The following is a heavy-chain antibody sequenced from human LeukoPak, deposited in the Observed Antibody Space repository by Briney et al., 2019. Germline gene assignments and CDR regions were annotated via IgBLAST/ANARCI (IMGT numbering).Heavy chain of an antibody. CDR1: GFTFSSYS. V-gene: IGHV3-48*01. Sequence: PGGSLRLSCAASGFTFSSYSMNWVRQAPGKGLEWVSYISSSSSTIYYADSVKGRFTISRDKAKNSLYLQMNSLRAEDTAVYYCARERASEGTPIDYWGQGTLVTVSS. J-gene: IGHJ4*02. CDR2: ISSSSSTI. CDR3: ARERASEGTPIDY.